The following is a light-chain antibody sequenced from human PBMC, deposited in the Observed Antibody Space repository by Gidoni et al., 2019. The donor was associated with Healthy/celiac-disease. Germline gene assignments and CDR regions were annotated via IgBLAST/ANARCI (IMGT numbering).Light chain of an antibody. CDR1: QSISSY. V-gene: IGKV1-39*01. CDR2: AAS. Sequence: DIQLTQSPSSLSASVGDRVTIPCRASQSISSYLNWYQQKPGKAPKLLIYAASSLQSGVPSRLSGSGSGTDFTLTISSLQPEDFATYYCQQSYSTPPEYTFGQGTKLEIK. J-gene: IGKJ2*01. CDR3: QQSYSTPPEYT.